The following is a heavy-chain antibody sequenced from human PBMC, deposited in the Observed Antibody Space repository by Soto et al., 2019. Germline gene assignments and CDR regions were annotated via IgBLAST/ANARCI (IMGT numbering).Heavy chain of an antibody. J-gene: IGHJ4*02. CDR3: VSLPNTQDSGSRRKDS. CDR1: GGSFSGYY. V-gene: IGHV4-34*01. CDR2: INHSGST. Sequence: PSETLSLTCAVYGGSFSGYYWSWIRQPPGKGLEWIGEINHSGSTNYNPSLRSRVTISVDTSKNQFSLKLSSVTAADKAVYYCVSLPNTQDSGSRRKDSWGQRPLVT. D-gene: IGHD1-26*01.